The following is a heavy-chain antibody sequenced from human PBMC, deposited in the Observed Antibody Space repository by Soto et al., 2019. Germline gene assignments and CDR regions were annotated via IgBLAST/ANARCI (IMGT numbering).Heavy chain of an antibody. D-gene: IGHD2-2*01. CDR2: IIPIFGIA. J-gene: IGHJ6*02. CDR1: GGTFSRYS. V-gene: IGHV1-69*08. Sequence: QVQLVQSGAEVKKPGSSVKVSCKASGGTFSRYSITWVRQAPGHGLEWIGRIIPIFGIASYAQKFQGRVTITADEATSTAYMELSSLRSDDTAVYCCGREDRDRETGLVPAAIDGMDGWGQGTTVTVSS. CDR3: GREDRDRETGLVPAAIDGMDG.